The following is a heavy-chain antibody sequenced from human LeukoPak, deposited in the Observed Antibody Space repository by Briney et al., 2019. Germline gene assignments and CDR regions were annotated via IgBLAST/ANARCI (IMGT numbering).Heavy chain of an antibody. J-gene: IGHJ5*02. CDR1: GFTFSSYW. CDR2: IKQDGSEK. Sequence: GSLRLSCAASGFTFSSYWMSWVRQAPGKGLEWVANIKQDGSEKYYVDSVKGRFTISRDNAKNSLYLQMNSLRAEDTAVYYCARDDCSSISCYHNWFDPWGQGTLVTVSS. CDR3: ARDDCSSISCYHNWFDP. V-gene: IGHV3-7*01. D-gene: IGHD2-2*01.